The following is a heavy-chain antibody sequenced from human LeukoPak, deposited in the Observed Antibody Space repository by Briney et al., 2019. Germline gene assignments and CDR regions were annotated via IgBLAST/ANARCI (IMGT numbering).Heavy chain of an antibody. CDR2: ISSSGNTI. V-gene: IGHV3-48*03. J-gene: IGHJ4*02. Sequence: GGSLRLSCAASGFTLSSYEMNWVRRAPGKGLEWVSYISSSGNTISYADSVKGRFTISRDNAKNSLYLQMHSLRAEDTAVYYCARGLRTDFWSGYYSYFDYWGQGTLVTVSS. D-gene: IGHD3-3*01. CDR1: GFTLSSYE. CDR3: ARGLRTDFWSGYYSYFDY.